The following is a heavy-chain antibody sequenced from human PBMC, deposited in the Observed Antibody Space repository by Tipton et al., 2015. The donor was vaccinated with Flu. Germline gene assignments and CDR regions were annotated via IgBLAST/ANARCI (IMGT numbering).Heavy chain of an antibody. V-gene: IGHV4-31*03. CDR1: GGSISSDDYY. D-gene: IGHD1-1*01. CDR2: NSYSGIT. CDR3: ARTDSTSTISFDY. J-gene: IGHJ4*02. Sequence: LRLSCTVSGGSISSDDYYWSWLRPHQGQGLEGIVYNSYSGITYSNPTLKSRVSISVDTSKNQFSLKGSSATAADTAIYYCARTDSTSTISFDYWGQGTLAPVSS.